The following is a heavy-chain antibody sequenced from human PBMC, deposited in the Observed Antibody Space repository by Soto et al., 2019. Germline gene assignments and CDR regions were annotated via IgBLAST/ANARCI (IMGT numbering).Heavy chain of an antibody. Sequence: SETLSLTCAVYGGSFSGYYWSWIRQPPGKGLEWIGEINHSGSTNYNPSLKSRVTISVDTSKNHFSLKLSSVTAADTAVYYCASERYGSGSYWYYYGMDVWGQGTTVTVSS. CDR2: INHSGST. J-gene: IGHJ6*02. D-gene: IGHD3-10*01. CDR3: ASERYGSGSYWYYYGMDV. CDR1: GGSFSGYY. V-gene: IGHV4-34*01.